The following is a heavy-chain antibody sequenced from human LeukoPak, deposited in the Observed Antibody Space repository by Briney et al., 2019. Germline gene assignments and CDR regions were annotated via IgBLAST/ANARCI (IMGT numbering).Heavy chain of an antibody. J-gene: IGHJ4*02. CDR2: INWNGGST. CDR3: ARVGFCGSTRCYSGYFDY. D-gene: IGHD2-2*02. V-gene: IGHV3-20*04. CDR1: GFTFGDHG. Sequence: GGSLRLSCATSGFTFGDHGMSWVRQAPGKGLEWVSGINWNGGSTGYADSVKGRFTISRDNAKNSLYLQVNSLGAEDAAFYYCARVGFCGSTRCYSGYFDYWGQGTLVTVSS.